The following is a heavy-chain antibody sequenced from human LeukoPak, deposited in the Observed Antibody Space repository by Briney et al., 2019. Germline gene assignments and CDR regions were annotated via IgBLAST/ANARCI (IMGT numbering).Heavy chain of an antibody. J-gene: IGHJ4*02. CDR3: ARGLGELSFDLCY. CDR1: GGTFSSYA. CDR2: IIPIFGTA. Sequence: SVKVSCKASGGTFSSYAISWVRQAPGQGLEWMGGIIPIFGTANYAQKLQGRVTITADKSTSTAYMELSSLRSEDTAVYYCARGLGELSFDLCYWGQGTLVTVSS. D-gene: IGHD3-16*02. V-gene: IGHV1-69*06.